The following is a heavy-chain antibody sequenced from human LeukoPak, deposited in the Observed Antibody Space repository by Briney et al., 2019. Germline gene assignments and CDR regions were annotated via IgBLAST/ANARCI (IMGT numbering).Heavy chain of an antibody. Sequence: PGGCLRLSCAASGFTFSSFEMNWVRQAPGKGLEWVSYISSRGGTIYYADSVKGRFTMSRDNAKNSLYLQMNSLRAEDTAVYYCARGIGHSPMDYWGQGTLVTVSS. CDR2: ISSRGGTI. CDR1: GFTFSSFE. CDR3: ARGIGHSPMDY. J-gene: IGHJ4*02. D-gene: IGHD2-2*03. V-gene: IGHV3-48*03.